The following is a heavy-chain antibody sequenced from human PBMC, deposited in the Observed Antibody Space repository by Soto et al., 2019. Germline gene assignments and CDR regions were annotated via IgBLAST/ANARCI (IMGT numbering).Heavy chain of an antibody. D-gene: IGHD2-21*02. CDR1: GFTFNNYW. V-gene: IGHV3-7*05. J-gene: IGHJ4*02. CDR2: MKQDGSEK. Sequence: GGSLRLSCAASGFTFNNYWLTWVRQAPGKGLEWVADMKQDGSEKYYLDSVRGRFTISRDNAKNSLYLQMNSLRAEDTAVYYCARDLGWRQFDSWGQGTLVTVSS. CDR3: ARDLGWRQFDS.